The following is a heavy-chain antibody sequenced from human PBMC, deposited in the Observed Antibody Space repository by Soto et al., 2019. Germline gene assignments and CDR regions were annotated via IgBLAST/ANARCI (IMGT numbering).Heavy chain of an antibody. V-gene: IGHV3-30*18. CDR1: GFTFSIYG. J-gene: IGHJ4*02. D-gene: IGHD6-19*01. Sequence: PGGSLRLSCAASGFTFSIYGMHWVRQAPGKGLEWVAVISYDGSNKYYADSVKGRFTISRDNSKNTLYLQMNSLRAEDTAVYYCAKDQQWLVQYYFDYWGQGTLVTVSS. CDR3: AKDQQWLVQYYFDY. CDR2: ISYDGSNK.